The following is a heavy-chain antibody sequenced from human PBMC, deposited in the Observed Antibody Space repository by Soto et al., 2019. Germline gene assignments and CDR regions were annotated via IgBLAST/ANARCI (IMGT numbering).Heavy chain of an antibody. D-gene: IGHD3-22*01. CDR1: GCTCSSYA. V-gene: IGHV3-23*01. CDR3: AKSPGGYYYDSSGLDY. CDR2: ISGSGGST. J-gene: IGHJ4*02. Sequence: GSLRLSCAASGCTCSSYAMSWVRQDPGKGLEWVSAISGSGGSTYYADSVKGRFTISRDNSKNTLYLQMNSLRAEDTAVYYCAKSPGGYYYDSSGLDYWGQGTLVTVSS.